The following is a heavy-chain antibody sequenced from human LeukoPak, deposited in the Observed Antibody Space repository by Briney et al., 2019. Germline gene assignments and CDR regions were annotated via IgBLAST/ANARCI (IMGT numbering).Heavy chain of an antibody. Sequence: GGSLRLSCAASGFTFSSYAMSWVRQAPGKGLEWVSAISGSGGSTYYADSVKGRFTISRDNSKNTLYLQMNSLRAEDTAIYYWAKDLESIAVAGFDYWGQGTLVTVSS. CDR1: GFTFSSYA. CDR3: AKDLESIAVAGFDY. V-gene: IGHV3-23*01. CDR2: ISGSGGST. D-gene: IGHD6-19*01. J-gene: IGHJ4*02.